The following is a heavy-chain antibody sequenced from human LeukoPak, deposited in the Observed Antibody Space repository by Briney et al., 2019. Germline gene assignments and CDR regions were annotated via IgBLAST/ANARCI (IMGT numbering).Heavy chain of an antibody. D-gene: IGHD2/OR15-2a*01. CDR2: VDVHGQGT. J-gene: IGHJ5*02. CDR1: GVTFSSYW. V-gene: IGHV3-74*01. Sequence: PGGSLRLSCAASGVTFSSYWMHLVRQAPGKGPVWVSRVDVHGQGTAYADSVRGRFTISRDTAKNTLSLQMNRLSAEDTAVYYCARSYDDSTTFYYHLDLWGQGTLVTVSS. CDR3: ARSYDDSTTFYYHLDL.